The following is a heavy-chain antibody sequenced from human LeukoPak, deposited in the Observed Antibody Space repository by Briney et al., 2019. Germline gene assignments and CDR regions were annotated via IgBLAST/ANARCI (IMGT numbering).Heavy chain of an antibody. Sequence: GASVKVSCKPSGYTFTGYYMHWVRQAPGQGLEWVGWINPNNGGTNYAQKFQGRVTMTRDTSISTAYMELSSLRSDDTAVYYCARESSLSLSAFDIWGQGTMVTVSS. V-gene: IGHV1-2*02. J-gene: IGHJ3*02. CDR1: GYTFTGYY. CDR3: ARESSLSLSAFDI. CDR2: INPNNGGT.